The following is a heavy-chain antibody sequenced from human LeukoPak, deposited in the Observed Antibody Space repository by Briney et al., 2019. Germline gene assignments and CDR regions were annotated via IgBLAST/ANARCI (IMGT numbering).Heavy chain of an antibody. J-gene: IGHJ3*02. CDR1: GYTFSSY. CDR3: ARGNYGKATDI. Sequence: ASVKVSCKASGYTFSSYMHWVRQAPGQGLEWMGIINPSSGSTSYAQKFQDRVTMTRVTFTSTLHMELSSLRSEDTAVYYCARGNYGKATDIWGQGTMVTVSS. V-gene: IGHV1-46*01. D-gene: IGHD4-11*01. CDR2: INPSSGST.